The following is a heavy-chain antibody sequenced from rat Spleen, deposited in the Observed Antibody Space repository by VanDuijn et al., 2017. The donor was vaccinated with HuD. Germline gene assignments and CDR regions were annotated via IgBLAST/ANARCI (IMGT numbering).Heavy chain of an antibody. V-gene: IGHV5-34*01. J-gene: IGHJ3*01. D-gene: IGHD1-9*01. CDR3: ATSYYGYKRSSY. CDR1: GFTFSDYG. Sequence: EVQLVESGGGLVQPGRSLKLSCVASGFTFSDYGMNWIRQAPGKGLEWVAYISGGSGAIYYADTVKGRFTISRDNAKNTLYLQLSSLRSEDTALYYCATSYYGYKRSSYWGQGTLVTVSS. CDR2: ISGGSGAI.